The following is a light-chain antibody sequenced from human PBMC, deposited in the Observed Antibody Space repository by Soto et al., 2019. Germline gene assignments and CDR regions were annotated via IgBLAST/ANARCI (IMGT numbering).Light chain of an antibody. Sequence: QSVLTQPASVSGSPGQSITISCTGTSSDVDTYKYVSWYQQHPGKAPKLMIYEVSYRPSGVSDRFSGSKSGNTASLTISGLQAEDEADYYCCSYARSTTRVQFGGGTKLTVL. V-gene: IGLV2-14*01. CDR1: SSDVDTYKY. CDR3: CSYARSTTRVQ. CDR2: EVS. J-gene: IGLJ2*01.